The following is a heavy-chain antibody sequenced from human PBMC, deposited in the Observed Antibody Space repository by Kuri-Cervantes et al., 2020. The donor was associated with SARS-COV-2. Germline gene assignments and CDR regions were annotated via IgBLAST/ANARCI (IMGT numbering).Heavy chain of an antibody. V-gene: IGHV4-59*01. CDR1: GESFSGYY. CDR3: ASLAVAGTRAFDI. J-gene: IGHJ3*02. Sequence: SETLSLTCAFYGESFSGYYWSWIRQPPGKGLEWIGYIYYSGSTNYNPSLKSRVTISVDTSKNQFSLKLSSVTAADTAVYYCASLAVAGTRAFDIWGQGTMVTVSS. CDR2: IYYSGST. D-gene: IGHD6-19*01.